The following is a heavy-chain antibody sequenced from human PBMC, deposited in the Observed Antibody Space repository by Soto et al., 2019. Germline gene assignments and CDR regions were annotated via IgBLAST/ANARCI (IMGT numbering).Heavy chain of an antibody. CDR3: AREFSSSSRFDY. V-gene: IGHV1-69*08. J-gene: IGHJ4*02. CDR2: LIPILGIA. D-gene: IGHD6-13*01. CDR1: GGTFSSYT. Sequence: QVQLVQSGAEVKKPGSSVKVSCKASGGTFSSYTISWVRQAPGQGLEWMGRLIPILGIANYAQKFQGRVTITSDKSTSTAYMELSSLRSVYTAVYYCAREFSSSSRFDYWGQGTLVTVSS.